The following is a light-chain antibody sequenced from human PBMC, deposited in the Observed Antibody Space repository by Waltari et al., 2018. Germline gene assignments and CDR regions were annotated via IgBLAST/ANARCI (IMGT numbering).Light chain of an antibody. Sequence: DIQMTQSPSSLSASIGAIVIITCRASQPISSYLNWYQQKPGKAPKLLIYAASSFQIGVPSRFSGSGSGTDFTLTISSLQPEDFATYYCQQSYTIPYTFGQGTKLEIK. CDR2: AAS. V-gene: IGKV1-39*01. J-gene: IGKJ2*01. CDR1: QPISSY. CDR3: QQSYTIPYT.